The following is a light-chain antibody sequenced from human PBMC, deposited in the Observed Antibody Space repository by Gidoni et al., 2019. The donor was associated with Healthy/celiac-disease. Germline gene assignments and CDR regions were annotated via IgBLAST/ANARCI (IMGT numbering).Light chain of an antibody. CDR1: QSISSW. Sequence: DIQMTQSPSTLSASVGDRVTITCRASQSISSWLAWYQQKPGKAPKLLIYKASSLESGVPSRFSGSGSGTEFTLTISSLHPDDFATYYCQQYNSYSYTFXXXTKLEIK. CDR2: KAS. J-gene: IGKJ2*01. CDR3: QQYNSYSYT. V-gene: IGKV1-5*03.